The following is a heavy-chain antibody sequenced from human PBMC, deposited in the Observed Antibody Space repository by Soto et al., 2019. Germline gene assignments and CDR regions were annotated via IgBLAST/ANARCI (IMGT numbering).Heavy chain of an antibody. CDR3: ARDSITVAANYFDY. J-gene: IGHJ4*02. CDR1: GGSISSGHHY. Sequence: QVQLQESGPGLVKPSQTLSLTCTVSGGSISSGHHYWSWIRQPPGKGLESIGYIYYDGSTNYNPSLKSRVTISIDTSKNQFSLRLSSVTAADTAVYYCARDSITVAANYFDYWGQGTLVTVSS. V-gene: IGHV4-30-4*01. CDR2: IYYDGST. D-gene: IGHD4-17*01.